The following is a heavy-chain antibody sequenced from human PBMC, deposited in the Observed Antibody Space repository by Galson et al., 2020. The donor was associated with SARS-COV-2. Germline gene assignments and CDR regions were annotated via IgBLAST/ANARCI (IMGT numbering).Heavy chain of an antibody. J-gene: IGHJ4*02. Sequence: ASVKDSCKASGYTFTSYGISWVRQAPGQGLEWMGWISAYNGNTNYAQKLQGRVTMTTDTSTSTAYMELRSLRSDDTAVYYCARDARMITFGGVIVNFDYWGQGTLVTVSS. CDR1: GYTFTSYG. D-gene: IGHD3-16*02. V-gene: IGHV1-18*01. CDR3: ARDARMITFGGVIVNFDY. CDR2: ISAYNGNT.